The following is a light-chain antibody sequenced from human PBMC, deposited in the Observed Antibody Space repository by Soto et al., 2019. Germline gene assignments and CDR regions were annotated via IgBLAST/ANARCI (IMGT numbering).Light chain of an antibody. CDR3: HQYGSSPCT. CDR1: QSVASSY. J-gene: IGKJ1*01. CDR2: GTS. Sequence: EIVLTQSPGTLSLSAGERGTLSCRASQSVASSYLAWYQQKPGQAPRLLIYGTSITATGIPDRFSGRRSGTDFTLTITRPEPEDFAVYYCHQYGSSPCTFGQGTKVEIK. V-gene: IGKV3-20*01.